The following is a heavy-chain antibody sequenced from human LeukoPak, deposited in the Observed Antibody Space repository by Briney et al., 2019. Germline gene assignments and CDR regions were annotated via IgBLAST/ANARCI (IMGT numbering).Heavy chain of an antibody. J-gene: IGHJ4*02. CDR3: ARVFSGYDFDY. CDR1: GGSISSGGYS. CDR2: IYHSGST. V-gene: IGHV4-30-2*01. Sequence: SETLSLTCAVSGGSISSGGYSWSWIRQPPGKGLEWIGYIYHSGSTYYNPSLKSRVTISVDRSKNQFSLKLSSVTAADTAVYYCARVFSGYDFDYWGQGTLVTVSS. D-gene: IGHD5-12*01.